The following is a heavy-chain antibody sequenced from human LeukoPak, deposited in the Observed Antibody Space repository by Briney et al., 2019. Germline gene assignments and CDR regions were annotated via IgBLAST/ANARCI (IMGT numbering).Heavy chain of an antibody. Sequence: LTGGSLRLSCAASGFTFSSYSMNWVRQAPGKGLEWVSYISSSSTIYYADSVKGRFTISRDNAKNSLYLQMNGLRDEDTAVYYCVLGEDFDYWGQGTLVTVSS. V-gene: IGHV3-48*02. CDR3: VLGEDFDY. CDR1: GFTFSSYS. J-gene: IGHJ4*02. CDR2: ISSSSTI.